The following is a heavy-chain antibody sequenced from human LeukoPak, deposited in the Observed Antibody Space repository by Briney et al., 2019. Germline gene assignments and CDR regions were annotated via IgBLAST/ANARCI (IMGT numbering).Heavy chain of an antibody. CDR3: ARDQGSGYNYYMDV. D-gene: IGHD3-22*01. CDR1: GFTFSDYY. J-gene: IGHJ6*03. Sequence: GGSPRLSCAASGFTFSDYYMSWIRQAPGKGLEWVSYISSSGSTIYYADSVKGRFTISRDNAKNSLYLQMNSLRAEDTAVYYCARDQGSGYNYYMDVWGKGTTVTVSS. V-gene: IGHV3-11*01. CDR2: ISSSGSTI.